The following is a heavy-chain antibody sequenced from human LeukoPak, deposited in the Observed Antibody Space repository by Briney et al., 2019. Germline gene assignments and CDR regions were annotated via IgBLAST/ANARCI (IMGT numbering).Heavy chain of an antibody. Sequence: SETLSLTCTVSGGSISSSSYYWGWIRQPPGKGLEWIGRIYYSVNTYYNSSLKSLVTISVDTSKNQVSLRLSSVTAADTAVYYCASLRVPGYFDYWGQGTLVTVSS. CDR3: ASLRVPGYFDY. CDR1: GGSISSSSYY. V-gene: IGHV4-39*07. D-gene: IGHD3-16*01. CDR2: IYYSVNT. J-gene: IGHJ4*03.